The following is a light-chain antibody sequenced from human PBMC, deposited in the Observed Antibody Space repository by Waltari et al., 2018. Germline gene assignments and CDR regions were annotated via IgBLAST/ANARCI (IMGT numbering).Light chain of an antibody. CDR1: SSHIGSNT. CDR2: GKN. Sequence: QSVLTQSPSTSGTPGQKVTISCSGSSSHIGSNTVNWYQQLPGTAPKLLIYGKNQRPSGVPDRFSGSKSGTSASLAISGLQSEDEADYYCAAWDDSLIGPVFGGGTKLTVL. V-gene: IGLV1-44*01. CDR3: AAWDDSLIGPV. J-gene: IGLJ3*02.